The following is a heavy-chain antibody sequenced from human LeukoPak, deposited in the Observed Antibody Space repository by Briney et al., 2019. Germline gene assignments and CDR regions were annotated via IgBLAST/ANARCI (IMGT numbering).Heavy chain of an antibody. CDR2: IIPLLGIA. Sequence: EASVKVSCKASGGIFSSYTISWVRQAPGQGLEWMGRIIPLLGIANYAQKFQGRVTIIADKSTSTAYMELSSLRSGDTAVYYCARDDADSAYADGDYWGQGTLVTVSS. D-gene: IGHD5-12*01. CDR3: ARDDADSAYADGDY. CDR1: GGIFSSYT. J-gene: IGHJ4*02. V-gene: IGHV1-69*04.